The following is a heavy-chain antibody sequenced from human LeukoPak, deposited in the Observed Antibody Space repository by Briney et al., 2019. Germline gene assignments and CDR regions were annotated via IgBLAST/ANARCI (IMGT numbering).Heavy chain of an antibody. CDR1: GGPIGSYY. J-gene: IGHJ3*01. D-gene: IGHD4-17*01. CDR2: IYYSGNS. Sequence: SETLSLTCTVSGGPIGSYYWSWIRQPPGKRLEWIGHIYYSGNSNYNPSLKSRVTISVDTSKNQFSLKLSSVTAADTALYYCARDHSPGAVTTWDDVFDVWGRGTMVTVSS. V-gene: IGHV4-59*01. CDR3: ARDHSPGAVTTWDDVFDV.